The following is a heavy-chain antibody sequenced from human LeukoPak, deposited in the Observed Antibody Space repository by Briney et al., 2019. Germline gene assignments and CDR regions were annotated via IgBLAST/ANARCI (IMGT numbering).Heavy chain of an antibody. D-gene: IGHD2-21*01. CDR2: INPTSGGT. CDR3: ARGHSGDGYHFDY. Sequence: GASVKVCCKASAYTFTDYYVNWVRQAPGQGLEWVGWINPTSGGTSYSQKFQGRVTLTRDTAINTAYMDLSSLRYDDTAIYYCARGHSGDGYHFDYWGQGTLVAVSS. J-gene: IGHJ4*02. CDR1: AYTFTDYY. V-gene: IGHV1-2*02.